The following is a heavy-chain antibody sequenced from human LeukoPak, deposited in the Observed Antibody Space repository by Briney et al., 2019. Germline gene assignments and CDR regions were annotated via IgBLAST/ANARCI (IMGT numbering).Heavy chain of an antibody. CDR3: ARTNSSGWYFDY. CDR2: INWNGGST. D-gene: IGHD6-19*01. V-gene: IGHV3-20*04. Sequence: GGSLRLSCAASGFTFDDYGMSWVRQAPGKGLEWVSGINWNGGSTGYADSVKGRFTISRGNAKNSLYLQVNSLRAEDTALYYCARTNSSGWYFDYWGQGTLVTVSS. CDR1: GFTFDDYG. J-gene: IGHJ4*02.